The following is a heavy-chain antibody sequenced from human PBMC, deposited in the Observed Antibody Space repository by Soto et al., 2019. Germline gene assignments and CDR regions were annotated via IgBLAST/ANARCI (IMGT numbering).Heavy chain of an antibody. Sequence: ASVKVSCKASGYTFTSYGISWVRQAPGQGLEWMGWISAYNGNTNYAQKLQGRVTMTTDTSTSTAYMERRSLRSDDTAVYYCARFSVIIAGAGTGVDWFDPWGQGTRVTVSS. CDR3: ARFSVIIAGAGTGVDWFDP. V-gene: IGHV1-18*01. D-gene: IGHD6-13*01. J-gene: IGHJ5*02. CDR1: GYTFTSYG. CDR2: ISAYNGNT.